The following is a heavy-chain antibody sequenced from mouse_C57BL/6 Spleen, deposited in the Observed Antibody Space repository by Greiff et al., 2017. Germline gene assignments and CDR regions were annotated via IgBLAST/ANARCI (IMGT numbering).Heavy chain of an antibody. CDR3: ARWDEGYYVGYAMDY. J-gene: IGHJ4*01. CDR1: GYAFSSSW. CDR2: IYPGDGDT. D-gene: IGHD2-3*01. V-gene: IGHV1-82*01. Sequence: QVQLKESGPELVKPGASVKISCKASGYAFSSSWMNWVKQRPGKGLEWIGRIYPGDGDTNYNGKFKGKATLTADKSYRTALMQRSSLTSEDSAVDICARWDEGYYVGYAMDYWGQGTSGTVSS.